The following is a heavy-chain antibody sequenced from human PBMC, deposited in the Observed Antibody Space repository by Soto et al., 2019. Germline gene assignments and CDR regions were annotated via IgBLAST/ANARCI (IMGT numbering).Heavy chain of an antibody. CDR2: ISYDGSNK. CDR3: ARDRYDYVWGSYRYTSDY. CDR1: GFTFSSYA. Sequence: QVQLVESGGGVVQPGRSLRLSCAASGFTFSSYAMHWVRQAPGKGLEWVAVISYDGSNKYYSDSVKGRFTISRDNSKNTLYLQMNSLRAEHTAVYYCARDRYDYVWGSYRYTSDYWGQGTLVTVSS. J-gene: IGHJ4*02. V-gene: IGHV3-30-3*01. D-gene: IGHD3-16*02.